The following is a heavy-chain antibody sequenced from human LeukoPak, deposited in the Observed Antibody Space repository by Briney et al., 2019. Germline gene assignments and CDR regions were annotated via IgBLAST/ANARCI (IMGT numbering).Heavy chain of an antibody. CDR1: GHTFTSYG. Sequence: ASVKVSCKASGHTFTSYGISWVRQAPGHGLEWMGWISAYNGNTNYAQKLQGRVTMTTDTSTSTAYMELRSLRSDDTAVYYCARVQLDFSYDYWGQGTLVTVSS. D-gene: IGHD2-2*01. CDR2: ISAYNGNT. V-gene: IGHV1-18*01. CDR3: ARVQLDFSYDY. J-gene: IGHJ4*02.